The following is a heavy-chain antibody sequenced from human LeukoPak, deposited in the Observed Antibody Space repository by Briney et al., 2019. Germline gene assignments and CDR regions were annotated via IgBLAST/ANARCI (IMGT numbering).Heavy chain of an antibody. J-gene: IGHJ4*02. V-gene: IGHV3-7*01. D-gene: IGHD6-6*01. CDR3: ARDKGGLGQLVSPFDN. CDR1: GFTFTTYW. CDR2: INQVGSSK. Sequence: PGGSLSISCAASGFTFTTYWMGWVRQAPGKGPEWVANINQVGSSKYFVDSAKGRLIISRDNAKNSLHLQMNSLRDEDTAVYYCARDKGGLGQLVSPFDNWGQGTLVTVSS.